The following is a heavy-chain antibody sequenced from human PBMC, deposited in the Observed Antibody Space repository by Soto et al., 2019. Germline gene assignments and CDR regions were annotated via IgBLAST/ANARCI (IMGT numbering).Heavy chain of an antibody. D-gene: IGHD3-22*01. V-gene: IGHV4-4*02. Sequence: SETLSLTCSVSGGSISSSNWWSWVRQPPGKGLEWIGEIYHSGSTNYNPSLKSRVTISVDTSKNQFSLKLSSVTAADTAVYYCARVFGVGDSSGYYLTYYFAYWGQGTLVTVSS. CDR3: ARVFGVGDSSGYYLTYYFAY. CDR2: IYHSGST. CDR1: GGSISSSNW. J-gene: IGHJ4*02.